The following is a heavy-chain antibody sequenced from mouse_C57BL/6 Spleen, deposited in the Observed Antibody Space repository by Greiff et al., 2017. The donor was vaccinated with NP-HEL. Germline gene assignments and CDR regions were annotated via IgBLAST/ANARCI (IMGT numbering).Heavy chain of an antibody. J-gene: IGHJ4*01. CDR2: ISGGGGNT. CDR3: AREDDGYYAMDY. CDR1: GFTFSSYT. Sequence: EVQVVESGGGLVKPGGSLKLSCAASGFTFSSYTMSWVRQTPEKRLEWVATISGGGGNTYYPDSVKGRFTISRDNAKNTLYLQMSSLRSEDTALYYCAREDDGYYAMDYWGQGTSVTVSS. D-gene: IGHD2-3*01. V-gene: IGHV5-9*01.